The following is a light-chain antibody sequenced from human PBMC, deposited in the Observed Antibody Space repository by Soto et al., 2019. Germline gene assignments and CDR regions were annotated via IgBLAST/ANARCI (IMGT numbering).Light chain of an antibody. J-gene: IGKJ4*01. CDR1: QSVSSN. CDR2: DAS. CDR3: QQYDSWPLT. V-gene: IGKV3-15*01. Sequence: EIVMTQSPATLSVSPGERATFSCRASQSVSSNLAWYQEKPGQAPRLLIYDASTRATGIPARFSGSGSGTEFTLTISSLQSEDFAVYYCQQYDSWPLTFGGGTKVEIK.